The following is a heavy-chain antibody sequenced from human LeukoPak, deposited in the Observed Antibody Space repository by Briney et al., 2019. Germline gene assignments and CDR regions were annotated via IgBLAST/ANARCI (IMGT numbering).Heavy chain of an antibody. CDR1: GFTFSSYS. V-gene: IGHV3-21*01. J-gene: IGHJ4*02. D-gene: IGHD3-22*01. CDR3: ARMIVVATYYFDY. Sequence: GGPLRLSCAASGFTFSSYSMNWVRQAPGKGLEWVSSISSSSSYIYYADSVKGRFTISRDNAKNSLYLQMSSLRAEDTAVYYCARMIVVATYYFDYWGQGTLVTVSS. CDR2: ISSSSSYI.